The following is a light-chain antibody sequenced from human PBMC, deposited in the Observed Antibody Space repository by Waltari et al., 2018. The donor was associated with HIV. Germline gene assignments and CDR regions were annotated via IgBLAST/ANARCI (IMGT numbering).Light chain of an antibody. J-gene: IGKJ4*01. CDR3: QQSYSTPRLT. CDR2: AAS. CDR1: QSISSY. V-gene: IGKV1-39*01. Sequence: DIQMTQSPSSLSASVGDRVTITCRASQSISSYLNWYQQKPGKAPKLLIYAASSLQSGVPSRFSGSGSGTDFTLTISSLQPEDVATYYCQQSYSTPRLTFGGGTKVEIK.